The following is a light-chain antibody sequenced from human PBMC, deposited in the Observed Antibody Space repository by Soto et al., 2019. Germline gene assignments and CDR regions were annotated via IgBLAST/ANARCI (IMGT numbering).Light chain of an antibody. CDR3: QQYNNWPIT. J-gene: IGKJ5*01. Sequence: IVTTQSPATLSVSAWERATLSFMASQSVIRNLAWYQQKPGQAPRLLIYGASTRATGIPARFSGSGSGTEFTLTISSLQSEDFAVYYCQQYNNWPITFGQGTRLEIK. CDR2: GAS. CDR1: QSVIRN. V-gene: IGKV3D-15*01.